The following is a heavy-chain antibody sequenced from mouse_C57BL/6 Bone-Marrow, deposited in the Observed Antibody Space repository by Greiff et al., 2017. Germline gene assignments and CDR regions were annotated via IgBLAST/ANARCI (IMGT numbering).Heavy chain of an antibody. J-gene: IGHJ2*01. CDR1: GFNIKDYY. CDR2: IDPEDGDT. CDR3: TTSITTVENFDY. D-gene: IGHD1-1*01. V-gene: IGHV14-1*01. Sequence: DVKLQESGAELVRPGASVKLSCTASGFNIKDYYMHWVKQRPEQGLEWIGRIDPEDGDTEYAPKFQGKATMTADTSSNTAYLQLSSLTSEDTAVYYCTTSITTVENFDYWGQGTTLTVSS.